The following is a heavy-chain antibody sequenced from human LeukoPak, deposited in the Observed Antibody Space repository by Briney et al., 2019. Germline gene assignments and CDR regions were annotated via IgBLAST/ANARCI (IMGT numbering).Heavy chain of an antibody. CDR2: ISSTSNYI. CDR1: GFTFSSYS. D-gene: IGHD2-21*01. CDR3: ARDKYCGGDCSPGAFDI. J-gene: IGHJ3*02. Sequence: GGSLRLSCAASGFTFSSYSMNWVRQAPGKGLEWVSSISSTSNYIYYADSVKGRFTISRDNTKNSLYLQMNSLRAEDTAVYYCARDKYCGGDCSPGAFDIWGQGTMVTVSS. V-gene: IGHV3-21*01.